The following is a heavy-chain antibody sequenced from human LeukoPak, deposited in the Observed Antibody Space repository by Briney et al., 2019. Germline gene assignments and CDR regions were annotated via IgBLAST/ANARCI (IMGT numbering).Heavy chain of an antibody. CDR2: IYHSGNT. CDR1: GGSINSGSYY. J-gene: IGHJ3*02. D-gene: IGHD3-10*01. Sequence: SQTLSLTCTVSGGSINSGSYYWSWIRQPAGKGLEWIGSIYHSGNTYYNPSLNSRVTISVDTSKNQFSLQLNSVTAADTSLYYCARFNLFPYYSFDIWGQGTMVTVSS. V-gene: IGHV4-61*02. CDR3: ARFNLFPYYSFDI.